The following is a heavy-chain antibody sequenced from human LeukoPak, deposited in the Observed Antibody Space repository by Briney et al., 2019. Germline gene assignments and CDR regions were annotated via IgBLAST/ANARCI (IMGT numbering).Heavy chain of an antibody. Sequence: GGSLRLSCAASGFTFSDYYMSWIRQAPGKGLEWVSSISSSSSYIYYADSVKGRFTISRDNAKNSLYLQMNSLRAEDTAVYYCARGGVYSTSAVDYWGQGTLVTVSS. D-gene: IGHD6-6*01. CDR3: ARGGVYSTSAVDY. J-gene: IGHJ4*02. CDR2: ISSSSSYI. CDR1: GFTFSDYY. V-gene: IGHV3-11*06.